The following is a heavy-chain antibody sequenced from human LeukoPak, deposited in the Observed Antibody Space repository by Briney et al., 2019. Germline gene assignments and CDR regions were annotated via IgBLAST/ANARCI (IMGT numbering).Heavy chain of an antibody. Sequence: SQTLSLTCTVSGGSISNGDYYWSWIRQHPEKALELIGYIYYTGSAYYNPSLRSRITMSVDTSKNQFSLRLSSVTAADTAVYYCARDAHTDCSGGACYSRGFDYWGQGTLVTVSS. CDR1: GGSISNGDYY. CDR2: IYYTGSA. V-gene: IGHV4-31*03. CDR3: ARDAHTDCSGGACYSRGFDY. J-gene: IGHJ4*02. D-gene: IGHD2-8*02.